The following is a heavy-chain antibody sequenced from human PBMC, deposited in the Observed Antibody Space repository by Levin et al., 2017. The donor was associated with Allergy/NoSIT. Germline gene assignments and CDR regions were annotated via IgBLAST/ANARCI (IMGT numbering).Heavy chain of an antibody. J-gene: IGHJ4*02. D-gene: IGHD5-18*01. CDR3: AHSPRSNYGYGNFDS. V-gene: IGHV2-5*02. CDR1: GFSLTTSGVG. CDR2: IYWDDDK. Sequence: SGPTLVKPTQTLTLTCTFSGFSLTTSGVGVGWIRQPPGKALEWLALIYWDDDKRYSPSLKSRLTITKDTSKNQVVLTMTNLDPVDTGTYSCAHSPRSNYGYGNFDSWGQGTLVTVSS.